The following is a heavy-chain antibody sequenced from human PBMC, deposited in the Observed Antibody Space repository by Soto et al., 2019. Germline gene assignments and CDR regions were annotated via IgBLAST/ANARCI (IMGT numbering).Heavy chain of an antibody. Sequence: SLRLSCAASGFTFRNYGMNWVRQAPGKGLEWVSYIGIGSSTKYYADSVKGRFTISRDNAKNSLYLQMNSLRAEDTAVYYCARGADILNWFDPWGQGTLVTVSS. CDR1: GFTFRNYG. CDR2: IGIGSSTK. V-gene: IGHV3-48*01. CDR3: ARGADILNWFDP. D-gene: IGHD3-9*01. J-gene: IGHJ5*02.